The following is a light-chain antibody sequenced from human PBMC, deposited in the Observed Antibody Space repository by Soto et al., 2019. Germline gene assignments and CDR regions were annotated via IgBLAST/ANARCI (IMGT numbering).Light chain of an antibody. V-gene: IGKV1-12*01. CDR2: DAS. CDR1: QDISTY. CDR3: QQANSFPLT. J-gene: IGKJ4*01. Sequence: DIQMTQSPSSLSASVGDRVTITCQASQDISTYLNWYQQKPGKAPKLVIYDASSLQSGVPSRFSGSGSGTDFTLTISSLQPEDFATYYCQQANSFPLTFGGGTKVEI.